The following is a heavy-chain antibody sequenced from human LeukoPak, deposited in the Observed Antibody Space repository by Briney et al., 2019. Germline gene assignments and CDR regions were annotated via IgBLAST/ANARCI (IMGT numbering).Heavy chain of an antibody. Sequence: SGTLSLTCAVSGSSITSSNWWTWVRQPPEKGLEWIGEIYHSGSTNYNSSLKSRVTISVDKSKNQFSLKVTSVTAADTAVYYCARNGGNSDVDDWGQGTLVTVSS. CDR1: GSSITSSNW. CDR3: ARNGGNSDVDD. CDR2: IYHSGST. V-gene: IGHV4-4*02. J-gene: IGHJ4*02. D-gene: IGHD4-23*01.